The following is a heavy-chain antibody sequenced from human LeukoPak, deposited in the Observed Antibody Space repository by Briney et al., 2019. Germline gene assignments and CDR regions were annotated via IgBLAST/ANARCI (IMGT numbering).Heavy chain of an antibody. Sequence: GGSLRLSCAASGFTFSSYGMSWVRQAPGKGLEWVSAISGSGGSTYYADSVKGRFTISRDNSKNTLYLQMNSLRAEDTAVYYCAKSPEYSSSSFLDYWGQGTLVTVSS. CDR1: GFTFSSYG. CDR2: ISGSGGST. J-gene: IGHJ4*02. CDR3: AKSPEYSSSSFLDY. D-gene: IGHD6-6*01. V-gene: IGHV3-23*01.